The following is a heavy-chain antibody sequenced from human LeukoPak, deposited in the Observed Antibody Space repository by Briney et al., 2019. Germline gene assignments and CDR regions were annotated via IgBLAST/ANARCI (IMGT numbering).Heavy chain of an antibody. CDR1: GGSFSDYS. CDR2: INHSGST. D-gene: IGHD3-16*02. V-gene: IGHV4-34*01. Sequence: SETLSLTCAVYGGSFSDYSWNWIRQPPGKGLEWIGEINHSGSTNYNPSLKSRVTISVDTSKNQFSLKLSSVTAADTAVYYCARVFVMITFGGVIVIPTYFDYWGQGTLVTVSS. CDR3: ARVFVMITFGGVIVIPTYFDY. J-gene: IGHJ4*02.